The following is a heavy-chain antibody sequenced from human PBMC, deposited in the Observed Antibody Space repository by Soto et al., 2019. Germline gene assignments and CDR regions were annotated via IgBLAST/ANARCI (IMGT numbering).Heavy chain of an antibody. V-gene: IGHV1-46*01. CDR1: GYTFTSYY. CDR2: INPSGGST. J-gene: IGHJ6*02. CDR3: ARALTTGYYYYGMDV. Sequence: AFVKFSCKASGYTFTSYYMHLVRQAPGQGLEWMGIINPSGGSTSYAQKFQGRVTMTRDTSTSTGYMELRSLRSGDTAVYCCARALTTGYYYYGMDVWGQGTTVTVSS. D-gene: IGHD4-17*01.